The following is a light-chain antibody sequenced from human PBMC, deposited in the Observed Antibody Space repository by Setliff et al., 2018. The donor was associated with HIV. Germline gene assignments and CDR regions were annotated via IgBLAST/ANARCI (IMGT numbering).Light chain of an antibody. Sequence: QSALAQPASVSGSPGQSITISCTGTSSDVGGYNYVSWYQHLPGKAPELMIYDVSKRPSGVSYRFSASKSGNTASLTISGLQAEDEADYFCCSYTSSSSYVFGTGTKV. CDR3: CSYTSSSSYV. CDR2: DVS. J-gene: IGLJ1*01. V-gene: IGLV2-14*03. CDR1: SSDVGGYNY.